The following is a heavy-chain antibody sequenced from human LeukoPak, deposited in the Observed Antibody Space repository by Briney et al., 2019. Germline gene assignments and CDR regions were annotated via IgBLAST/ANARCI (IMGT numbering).Heavy chain of an antibody. J-gene: IGHJ4*02. Sequence: GGSLRLSCAASGFTFSSYGMHWVRQAPGKGLEGVAVISYDGSNKYYADSVKGRFTISRDNSRNTLYLEINRLRTEGKGVFYCAKNVGGDYFCYCGYYPNFDYWGQGTLVTVSS. V-gene: IGHV3-30*18. CDR3: AKNVGGDYFCYCGYYPNFDY. D-gene: IGHD3-22*01. CDR1: GFTFSSYG. CDR2: ISYDGSNK.